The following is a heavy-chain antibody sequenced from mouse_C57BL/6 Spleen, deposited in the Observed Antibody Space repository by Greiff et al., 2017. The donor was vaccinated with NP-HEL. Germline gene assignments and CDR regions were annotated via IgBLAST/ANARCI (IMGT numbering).Heavy chain of an antibody. CDR3: AKGRDVRSFDY. CDR2: IYPGSGST. Sequence: QVQLKESGAELVKPGASVKMSCKASGYTFTSYWITWVKQRPGQGLEWIGDIYPGSGSTNYNEKFKSKATLTVDTSSSTAYTQISSLTSEDSAVYCCAKGRDVRSFDYWGQGTTLTVSS. J-gene: IGHJ2*01. V-gene: IGHV1-55*01. D-gene: IGHD3-3*01. CDR1: GYTFTSYW.